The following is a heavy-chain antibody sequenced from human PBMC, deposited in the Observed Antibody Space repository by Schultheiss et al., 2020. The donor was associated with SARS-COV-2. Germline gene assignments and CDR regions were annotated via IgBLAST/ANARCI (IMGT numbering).Heavy chain of an antibody. D-gene: IGHD3-22*01. J-gene: IGHJ6*02. Sequence: ETLSLTCTVSGGSVSSGSYYWSWIRQPPGKGLEWVSVIRGSGGNTFYADSVKGRFIMTRDNSKNTLYLQMSGLRGDDTAIYYCARGQHYYDSSGYYVPYYGMDVWGQGTTVTVSS. CDR2: IRGSGGNT. CDR1: GGSVSSGSYY. CDR3: ARGQHYYDSSGYYVPYYGMDV. V-gene: IGHV3-23*01.